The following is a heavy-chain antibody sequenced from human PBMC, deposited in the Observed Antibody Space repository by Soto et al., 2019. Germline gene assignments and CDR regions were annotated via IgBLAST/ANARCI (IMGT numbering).Heavy chain of an antibody. D-gene: IGHD3-9*01. CDR3: ARGRLTGTNNWFDP. CDR1: GFTVSSSY. Sequence: GGSLRLSCAASGFTVSSSYMSWVRQAPGKGLEWVSVVYDDGRTSFADSVKGRFIISRDNPKNTLYLQMNSLRAEDTAVYYCARGRLTGTNNWFDPWGQGVLVTVSS. V-gene: IGHV3-53*01. J-gene: IGHJ5*02. CDR2: VYDDGRT.